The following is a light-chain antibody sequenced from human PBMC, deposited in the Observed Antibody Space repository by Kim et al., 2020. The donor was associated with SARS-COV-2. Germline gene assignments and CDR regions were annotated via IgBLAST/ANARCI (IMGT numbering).Light chain of an antibody. J-gene: IGKJ1*01. CDR2: KSS. CDR1: QSISNW. V-gene: IGKV1-5*03. CDR3: QQYNTYPWT. Sequence: ASIGDRVTITCRAIQSISNWLAWYQQKPGKAPKLLIYKSSTLQSGVPSRFSASGSDTEFSLTIGSLQPDDFGTYYCQQYNTYPWTFGQGTKVDIK.